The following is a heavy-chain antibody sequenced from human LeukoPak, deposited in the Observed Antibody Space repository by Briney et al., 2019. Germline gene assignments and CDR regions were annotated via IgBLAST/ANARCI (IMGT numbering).Heavy chain of an antibody. J-gene: IGHJ4*02. CDR3: ARSTYDYDSSGYYFDY. V-gene: IGHV5-51*01. CDR1: GYRFTSYW. CDR2: IYDGESDT. Sequence: GESLKISCKAPGYRFTSYWIAWVGQIPGKGMAWIGIIYDGESDTRCRPSFQGEVTVSADKFSSTAYLQGSSLKASDTAMCYCARSTYDYDSSGYYFDYWGQGTLVTVSS. D-gene: IGHD3-22*01.